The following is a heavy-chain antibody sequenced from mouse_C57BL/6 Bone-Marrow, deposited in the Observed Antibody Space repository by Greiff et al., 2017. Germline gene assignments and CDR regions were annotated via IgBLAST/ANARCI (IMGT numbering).Heavy chain of an antibody. CDR1: GFNIKDDY. V-gene: IGHV14-4*01. CDR2: IDPENGDT. J-gene: IGHJ2*01. Sequence: EVQLKESGAELVRPGASVKLSCTASGFNIKDDYMHWVKQRPEQGLEWIGWIDPENGDTEYASKFQGKATITADTSSTTAYLQLSSLTSEDTAVYYCTLYYYGSTPDYWGQGTTLTVSS. CDR3: TLYYYGSTPDY. D-gene: IGHD1-1*01.